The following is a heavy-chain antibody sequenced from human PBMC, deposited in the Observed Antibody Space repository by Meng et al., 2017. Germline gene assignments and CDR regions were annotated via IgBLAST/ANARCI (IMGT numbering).Heavy chain of an antibody. CDR2: ISDSGNT. J-gene: IGHJ4*02. CDR3: ATSISGWYYFYF. Sequence: QLQLQDSGPGLVKPSETLSLTFIVSGGYISSSTYYWGWIRQPPGKGLEWIGSISDSGNTYYSPSLRSRVTISVDTSKNQFSLKLTSVAAADMAVYYCATSISGWYYFYFWGQGTLVTVSS. V-gene: IGHV4-39*01. CDR1: GGYISSSTYY. D-gene: IGHD6-19*01.